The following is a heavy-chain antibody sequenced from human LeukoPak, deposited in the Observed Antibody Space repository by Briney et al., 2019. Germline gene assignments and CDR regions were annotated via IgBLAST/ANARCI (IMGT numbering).Heavy chain of an antibody. D-gene: IGHD5-12*01. CDR1: GDSISTYY. Sequence: SETLSLTCTVSGDSISTYYWSWIRQPAGKGLEWIGRVHGSGNTKYNPLLMSRVTMSVDTSKNQFSLKLSFVTAADTAVYHCARVGSGYDYFDYWGQGNLVTVSS. CDR2: VHGSGNT. J-gene: IGHJ4*02. CDR3: ARVGSGYDYFDY. V-gene: IGHV4-4*07.